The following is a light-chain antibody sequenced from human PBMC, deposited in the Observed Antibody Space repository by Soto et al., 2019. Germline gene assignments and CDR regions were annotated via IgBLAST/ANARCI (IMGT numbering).Light chain of an antibody. Sequence: EIVMTQSPATLSVSPGERVTVSCRASQSVGTNLAWYQHKPGQAPRLLIHSASTTATGVPDRFSGSGSGTEFTLTIRSLQSEDCAVYCCQQYTDWPPLTFGGGTKVQIQ. CDR1: QSVGTN. J-gene: IGKJ4*01. CDR2: SAS. V-gene: IGKV3-15*01. CDR3: QQYTDWPPLT.